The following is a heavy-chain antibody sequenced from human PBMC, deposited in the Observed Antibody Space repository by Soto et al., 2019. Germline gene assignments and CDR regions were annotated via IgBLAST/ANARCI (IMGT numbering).Heavy chain of an antibody. Sequence: GGSLRLSCAASGFTFSSYGMHWVRQAPGKGLEWVAVIWYDGSNKYYADSVKGRFTISRDNSKNTLYLQMNSLRAEDTAVYYCARDRRLYYYGSGSPDYWGQGTLVTVSS. J-gene: IGHJ4*02. CDR3: ARDRRLYYYGSGSPDY. CDR1: GFTFSSYG. CDR2: IWYDGSNK. D-gene: IGHD3-10*01. V-gene: IGHV3-33*01.